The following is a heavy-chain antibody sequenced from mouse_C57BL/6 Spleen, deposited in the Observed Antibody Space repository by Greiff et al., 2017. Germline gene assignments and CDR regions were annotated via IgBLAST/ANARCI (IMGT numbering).Heavy chain of an antibody. CDR3: ARQFPYYDGSSYYFDY. CDR2: IYPGSGST. Sequence: QVQLKQPGAELVKPGASVKMSCKASGYTFTSYWITWVKQRPGQGLEWIGDIYPGSGSTNYNEKFKSKATLTVDTSSSTAYMQLISLTSEDSAVYYCARQFPYYDGSSYYFDYWGQGTTLTVSS. V-gene: IGHV1-55*01. D-gene: IGHD1-1*01. CDR1: GYTFTSYW. J-gene: IGHJ2*01.